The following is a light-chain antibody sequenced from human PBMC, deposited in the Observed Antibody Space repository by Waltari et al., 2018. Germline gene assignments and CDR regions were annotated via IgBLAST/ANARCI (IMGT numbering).Light chain of an antibody. V-gene: IGKV1-39*01. J-gene: IGKJ1*01. CDR2: GAS. CDR1: QSISHY. Sequence: DIQITQSPSSLSASVGDRVTITCRASQSISHYLNWYQQKPQKAPKLLMFGASSLQSGVPSRFSGSGSGTDFTLTINNLQPEDFATYYCQQSYSSPWTFGQGTRVEIK. CDR3: QQSYSSPWT.